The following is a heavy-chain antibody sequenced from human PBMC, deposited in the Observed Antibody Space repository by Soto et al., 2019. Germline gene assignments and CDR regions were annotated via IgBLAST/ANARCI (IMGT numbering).Heavy chain of an antibody. CDR3: ARGTPIDF. V-gene: IGHV3-21*01. CDR2: ISVSSAYI. D-gene: IGHD1-1*01. J-gene: IGHJ4*02. CDR1: GFTFSRYT. Sequence: GGSLRLSCAASGFTFSRYTITWVRQAPGEGLEWVSSISVSSAYISYADSVKGRFTISRDNAKNSLYLQMNSLRAEDTAVYYCARGTPIDFWGQGTLVTVSS.